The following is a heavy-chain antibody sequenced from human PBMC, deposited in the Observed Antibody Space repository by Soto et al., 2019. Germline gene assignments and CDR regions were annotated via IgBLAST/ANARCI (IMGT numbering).Heavy chain of an antibody. CDR2: ISYDGSNK. D-gene: IGHD3-10*01. Sequence: QVQLVESGGGVVQPGRSLRLSCAASGFTFSSYGMHWVRQAPGKGLEWVAVISYDGSNKYYADSVKGRFTISRDNSKNTLYLQMNSLRAEDTAVYYCAKVIRGTMVRVYYGMDVW. CDR3: AKVIRGTMVRVYYGMDV. V-gene: IGHV3-30*18. J-gene: IGHJ6*01. CDR1: GFTFSSYG.